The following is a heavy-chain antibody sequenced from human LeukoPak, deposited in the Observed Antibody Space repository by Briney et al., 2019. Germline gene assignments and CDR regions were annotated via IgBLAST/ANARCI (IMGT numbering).Heavy chain of an antibody. J-gene: IGHJ6*03. CDR3: ARVDRNHFSMDV. V-gene: IGHV1-69*05. CDR2: IMPLFNTP. CDR1: VGTISNYV. Sequence: SVTVSCKAPVGTISNYVITWVRQAPGQGLEWMGGIMPLFNTPNYAQNFKGRVTITTDESTSTAYMQLSSLRSEDTAVYYCARVDRNHFSMDVWGKGTTVTVSS. D-gene: IGHD3-10*01.